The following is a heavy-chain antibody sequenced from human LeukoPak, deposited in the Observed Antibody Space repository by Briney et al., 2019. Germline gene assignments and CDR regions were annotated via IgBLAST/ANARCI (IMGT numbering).Heavy chain of an antibody. CDR1: GYTFTSYG. CDR3: ARGLPYSSGRSDFDY. V-gene: IGHV1-18*01. Sequence: GASVTVSFKGSGYTFTSYGISWVRQAPGQGLEGMGWISAYNGNTKYAQKLQGRVTMTTDTSTSTTYMELRSLRSDDTAVYYCARGLPYSSGRSDFDYWGQGTLVTVSS. CDR2: ISAYNGNT. J-gene: IGHJ4*02. D-gene: IGHD6-19*01.